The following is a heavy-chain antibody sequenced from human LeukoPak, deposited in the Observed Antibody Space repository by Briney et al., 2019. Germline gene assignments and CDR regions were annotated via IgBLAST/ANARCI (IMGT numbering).Heavy chain of an antibody. V-gene: IGHV3-23*01. CDR2: ISGSADGT. Sequence: GGSLRLSCAASGFTFRSFAMSWVRQAPGKGLEWVSVISGSADGTFYADAVKGRFTISRDNSRNTLSLQMNSLRAEDTAVYYCAKDRMVGYYDSTGMDVWGQGTTVSVFS. CDR1: GFTFRSFA. J-gene: IGHJ6*02. D-gene: IGHD3-22*01. CDR3: AKDRMVGYYDSTGMDV.